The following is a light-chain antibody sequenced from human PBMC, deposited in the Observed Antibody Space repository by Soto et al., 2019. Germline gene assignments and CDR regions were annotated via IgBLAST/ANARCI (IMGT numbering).Light chain of an antibody. Sequence: IQMTQSPSSLSASEGDRVTITCRASQSVDAYLHWFQQKPGKPPHLLIYAASTLQSGVPSRFSGSGSETDFTLTISSLQPEDFAMYYCQQCHSAPYTFGQGTKVEIK. CDR2: AAS. CDR1: QSVDAY. CDR3: QQCHSAPYT. V-gene: IGKV1-39*01. J-gene: IGKJ2*01.